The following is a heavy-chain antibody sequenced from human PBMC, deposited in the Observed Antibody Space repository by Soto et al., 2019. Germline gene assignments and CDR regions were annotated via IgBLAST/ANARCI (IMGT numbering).Heavy chain of an antibody. J-gene: IGHJ4*02. CDR1: GGTFSNYA. CDR2: IIPIFGTA. CDR3: ASGTGGYSYGAFDY. V-gene: IGHV1-69*13. Sequence: ASVKVSCKASGGTFSNYAISWVRQAPGQGLEWMGGIIPIFGTANYAQKFQGRVTITADESTSTAYMELSSLRSEDTAVYYCASGTGGYSYGAFDYWGQGTLVTVSS. D-gene: IGHD5-18*01.